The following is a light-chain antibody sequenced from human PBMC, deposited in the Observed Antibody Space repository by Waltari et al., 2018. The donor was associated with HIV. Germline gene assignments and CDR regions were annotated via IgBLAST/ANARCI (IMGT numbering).Light chain of an antibody. CDR2: GNN. CDR3: QSHDSSLSGSV. J-gene: IGLJ2*01. Sequence: QSVLTQPPSVSGAPGQSVTISCTGSSTNIGAGYDVHWYRQRAGTAPKLLIYGNNNRPSGVPDRFSNSKSGRSASLAITGLQTEDEADYYCQSHDSSLSGSVFGGGTKLTVL. CDR1: STNIGAGYD. V-gene: IGLV1-40*01.